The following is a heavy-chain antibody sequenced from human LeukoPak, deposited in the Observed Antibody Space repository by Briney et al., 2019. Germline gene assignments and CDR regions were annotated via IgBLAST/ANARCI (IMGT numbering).Heavy chain of an antibody. V-gene: IGHV1-2*02. CDR2: INPNSGGT. CDR1: GYTFTGYY. CDR3: ARDGHRRYHYDSSGREDAFDI. D-gene: IGHD3-22*01. Sequence: ASVKVSCKASGYTFTGYYMHWVRQAPGQGLEWMGWINPNSGGTNYAQKFQGRVTMTRDTSISTAYMELSRLRSDDTAVYYCARDGHRRYHYDSSGREDAFDIWGQGTMVTVSS. J-gene: IGHJ3*02.